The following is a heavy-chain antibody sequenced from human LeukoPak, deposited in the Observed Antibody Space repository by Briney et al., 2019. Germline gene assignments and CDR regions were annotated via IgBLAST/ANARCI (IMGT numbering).Heavy chain of an antibody. J-gene: IGHJ3*02. CDR2: ITSSSSTI. Sequence: PGGSLRLSCAASGFTFSSYSMNWVRQAPGKGLEWVSYITSSSSTIYYADSVKGRFTISRDNAKNSLYLQMNSLRDEDTAVYYCAREGSSWLDDAFDIWGQGTMVTVSS. V-gene: IGHV3-48*02. CDR1: GFTFSSYS. CDR3: AREGSSWLDDAFDI. D-gene: IGHD6-13*01.